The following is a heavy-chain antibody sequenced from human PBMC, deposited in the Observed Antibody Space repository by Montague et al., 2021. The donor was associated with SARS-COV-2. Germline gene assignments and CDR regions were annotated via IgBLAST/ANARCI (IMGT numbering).Heavy chain of an antibody. D-gene: IGHD6-19*01. CDR2: LYFGGSR. V-gene: IGHV4-39*02. J-gene: IGHJ3*02. CDR3: ATNVGQRLSGWEDAFDI. CDR1: GGTGSSGSYY. Sequence: SETLSLTCTVSGGTGSSGSYYWGWIRQSPGKGLEWIASLYFGGSRYYNPSLKSRVTISVDTSHFSLRLTSVTAADTAVYYCATNVGQRLSGWEDAFDIWGPGTMVSVSS.